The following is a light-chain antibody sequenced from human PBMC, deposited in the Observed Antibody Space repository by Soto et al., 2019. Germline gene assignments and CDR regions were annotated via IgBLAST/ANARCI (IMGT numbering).Light chain of an antibody. CDR1: QSVNSY. CDR2: DAS. J-gene: IGKJ4*01. V-gene: IGKV3-11*01. CDR3: QQRSNWPT. Sequence: EIVLTQSPATLSLSPGERATLSCRASQSVNSYLAWYQQIPGQAPRLLIYDASNRAPGIPARFSGSGSGTDFTLTISSLEPEDFAVYYCQQRSNWPTFGGGTKVEIK.